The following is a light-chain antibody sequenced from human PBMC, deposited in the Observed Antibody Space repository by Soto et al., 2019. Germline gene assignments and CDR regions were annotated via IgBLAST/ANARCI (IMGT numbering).Light chain of an antibody. CDR1: QSVSSY. Sequence: EIVLTQSPATLSLSPGERATLSCRASQSVSSYLAWYQQKPGQAPRLLIYDASNRATGIPGRFSGSGSGTHFTLTISSLEPEDFAIYYWQQRSDWPPVTFGGGTKVEIK. J-gene: IGKJ4*01. V-gene: IGKV3-11*01. CDR3: QQRSDWPPVT. CDR2: DAS.